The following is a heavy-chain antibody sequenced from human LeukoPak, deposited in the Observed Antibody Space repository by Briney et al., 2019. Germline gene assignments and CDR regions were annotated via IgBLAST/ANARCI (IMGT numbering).Heavy chain of an antibody. V-gene: IGHV4-59*01. Sequence: PSETPSLTCTVSGGSISSYYWSWIRQPPGKGPEWIGYIYYSGSTNYNPSLKSRVTISVDTSKNQFSLKLSSVTAADTAVYYCARSYYYDSSGYYYDYWGQGTLVTVSS. J-gene: IGHJ4*02. D-gene: IGHD3-22*01. CDR2: IYYSGST. CDR1: GGSISSYY. CDR3: ARSYYYDSSGYYYDY.